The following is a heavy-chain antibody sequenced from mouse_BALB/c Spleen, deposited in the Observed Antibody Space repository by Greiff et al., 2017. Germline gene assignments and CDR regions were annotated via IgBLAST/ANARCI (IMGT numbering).Heavy chain of an antibody. Sequence: QVQLQQSGAELVRPGVSVKISCKGSGYTFTDYAMHWVKQSHAKSLEWIGVISTYYGDASYNQKFKGKATMTVDKSSSTAYMELARLTSEDSAIYYCARNGDWYCEVWGTGTTVTVSS. V-gene: IGHV1S137*01. CDR2: ISTYYGDA. J-gene: IGHJ1*03. CDR3: ARNGDWYCEV. CDR1: GYTFTDYA.